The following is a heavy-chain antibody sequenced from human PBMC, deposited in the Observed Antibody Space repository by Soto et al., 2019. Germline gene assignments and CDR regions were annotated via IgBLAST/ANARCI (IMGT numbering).Heavy chain of an antibody. CDR1: GGTFSSYA. CDR3: ARDTSSLPFSAYYYYGMDV. CDR2: IIPIFGTA. D-gene: IGHD3-3*01. Sequence: SVKVSCKASGGTFSSYAISWVRQAPGQGLEWMGGIIPIFGTANYAQKFQGRVTITADESTSTAYMELSSLRSEDTAVYYCARDTSSLPFSAYYYYGMDVWGQGTTVTVSS. V-gene: IGHV1-69*13. J-gene: IGHJ6*02.